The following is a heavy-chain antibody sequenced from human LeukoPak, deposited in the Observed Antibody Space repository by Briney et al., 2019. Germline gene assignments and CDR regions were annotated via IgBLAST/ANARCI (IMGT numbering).Heavy chain of an antibody. D-gene: IGHD4-23*01. Sequence: GASVKVSCKASGYTFTSYDINWVRQATGQGLEWMGWMNPNSGNTGYAQKFQGRVTITADKSTSTAYMELSSLRSEDTAVYYCARGGVRVTPLDVWGKGTTVTVSS. V-gene: IGHV1-8*03. CDR2: MNPNSGNT. CDR1: GYTFTSYD. CDR3: ARGGVRVTPLDV. J-gene: IGHJ6*04.